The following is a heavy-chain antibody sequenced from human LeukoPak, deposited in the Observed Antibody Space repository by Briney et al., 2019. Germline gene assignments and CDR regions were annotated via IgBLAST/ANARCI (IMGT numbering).Heavy chain of an antibody. D-gene: IGHD3-22*01. Sequence: PSETLSLTCTVSGGSISGYYWSWIRQSPGKGLVWMGYIYFSGSTNYNPSLKSRVTISLDMSKNQVSLKLSSVTAADTALYYCARHFTYYYDSSGYPRDAFDIWGQGTMVTASS. V-gene: IGHV4-59*08. CDR3: ARHFTYYYDSSGYPRDAFDI. CDR2: IYFSGST. CDR1: GGSISGYY. J-gene: IGHJ3*02.